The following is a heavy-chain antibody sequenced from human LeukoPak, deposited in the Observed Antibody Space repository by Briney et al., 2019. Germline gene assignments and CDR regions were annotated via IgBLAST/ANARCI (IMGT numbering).Heavy chain of an antibody. V-gene: IGHV5-10-1*01. CDR2: IDPSDSYT. CDR3: ARRIAAARNWFDP. Sequence: GESLKSSCKGSGYSFTTYWISWVRQMPGKGLEWMGRIDPSDSYTYYSPSFQGRVTISADKSINTAYLQWSSLEASDTAIYYCARRIAAARNWFDPWGQGTLITVSS. CDR1: GYSFTTYW. D-gene: IGHD6-6*01. J-gene: IGHJ5*02.